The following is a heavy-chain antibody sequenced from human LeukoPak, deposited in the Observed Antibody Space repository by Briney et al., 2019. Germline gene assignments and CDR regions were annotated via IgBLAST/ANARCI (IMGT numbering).Heavy chain of an antibody. D-gene: IGHD3-22*01. Sequence: SVKVSCKASGGTFSSYAISWVRQAPGQGLEWMGRIIPILGIANYAQKFQGRVTITADKSTSTAYMELSSLRSEDTAVYYCARSDSSGYYAPLFYYWGQGTLVTVSS. CDR1: GGTFSSYA. CDR3: ARSDSSGYYAPLFYY. V-gene: IGHV1-69*04. J-gene: IGHJ4*02. CDR2: IIPILGIA.